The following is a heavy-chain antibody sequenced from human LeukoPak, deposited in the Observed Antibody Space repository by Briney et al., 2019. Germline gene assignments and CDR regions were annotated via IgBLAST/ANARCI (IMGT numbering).Heavy chain of an antibody. CDR3: ARGPSSSWLRSRYYFDY. CDR2: ISTYNDNT. Sequence: ASVKVSCKASGYTFTDYYMHWVRQAPGQGLEWMGWISTYNDNTAYAQKFQGRVTMTTDTSTSTAYMELSSLRSEDTAVYYCARGPSSSWLRSRYYFDYWGQGTLVTVSS. V-gene: IGHV1-18*04. J-gene: IGHJ4*02. D-gene: IGHD6-13*01. CDR1: GYTFTDYY.